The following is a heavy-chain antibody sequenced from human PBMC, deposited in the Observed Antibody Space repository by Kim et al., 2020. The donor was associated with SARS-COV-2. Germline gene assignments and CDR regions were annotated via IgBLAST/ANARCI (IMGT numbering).Heavy chain of an antibody. CDR1: GFTFNDYA. Sequence: GGSLRLSCAASGFTFNDYAMTWVRQAPGKGLEWVSGITGSGASAQYADSVEGRFTISRDNSRNTVFLQMNSLRVDDTAVYYCAKAIMITFGGLTGDAFDVWGQGTLVTVAS. V-gene: IGHV3-23*01. CDR2: ITGSGASA. CDR3: AKAIMITFGGLTGDAFDV. D-gene: IGHD3-16*01. J-gene: IGHJ3*01.